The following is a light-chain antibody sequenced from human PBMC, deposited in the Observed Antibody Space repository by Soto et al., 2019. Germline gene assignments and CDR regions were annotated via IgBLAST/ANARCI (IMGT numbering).Light chain of an antibody. V-gene: IGLV2-14*03. CDR1: GDDPSDYTF. CDR2: DVS. J-gene: IGLJ3*02. Sequence: QSALTQPASVSGSPGQSITISCSGTGDDPSDYTFVSWYQQHPGKAPRLLIFDVSNRPSGVSNRFSGSKSGNTASLTISGLQAQDEADYFCYSYTTDEIPMFGGGTKVTVL. CDR3: YSYTTDEIPM.